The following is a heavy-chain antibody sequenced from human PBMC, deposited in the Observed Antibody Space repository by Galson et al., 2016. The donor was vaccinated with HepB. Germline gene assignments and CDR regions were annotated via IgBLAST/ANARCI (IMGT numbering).Heavy chain of an antibody. J-gene: IGHJ4*02. CDR2: VHDGGSP. D-gene: IGHD1-26*01. V-gene: IGHV4-59*08. CDR3: GRHQNGVGAAL. Sequence: SETLSLTCSVSGGSITTYYWGWVRQPPGKGLEYIGNVHDGGSPNYNPALESRLTLSMGTSKNQFSLKLTTVTAADTALYYCGRHQNGVGAALWGQGTLVTVSS. CDR1: GGSITTYY.